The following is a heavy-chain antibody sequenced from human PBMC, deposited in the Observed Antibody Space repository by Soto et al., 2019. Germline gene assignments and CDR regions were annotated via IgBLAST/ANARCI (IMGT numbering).Heavy chain of an antibody. J-gene: IGHJ5*02. CDR1: GGSFSGYY. D-gene: IGHD6-19*01. V-gene: IGHV4-34*01. CDR2: INHSGST. CDR3: ARDIEVAGKGSNWSDP. Sequence: SETLSLTCAVYGGSFSGYYWSWIRQPPGKGLEWIGEINHSGSTNYNPSLKSRVTISVDTSKNQFSLKLSSVTAADTAVYYCARDIEVAGKGSNWSDPWGQGTLVTVSS.